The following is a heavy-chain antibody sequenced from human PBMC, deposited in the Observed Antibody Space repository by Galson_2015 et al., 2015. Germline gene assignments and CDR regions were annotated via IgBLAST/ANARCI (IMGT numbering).Heavy chain of an antibody. CDR3: VRYGLYYGDLDF. D-gene: IGHD4-17*01. J-gene: IGHJ4*02. V-gene: IGHV3-7*03. CDR2: VKQDESEK. Sequence: SLRLSCAASGFSFGSHWMTWVRQAPGKGLEWVANVKQDESEKFYVDSVKGRFTISRDNAKNSLYLQMRSLRVDDTGVYYCVRYGLYYGDLDFWGQGTLVTVSS. CDR1: GFSFGSHW.